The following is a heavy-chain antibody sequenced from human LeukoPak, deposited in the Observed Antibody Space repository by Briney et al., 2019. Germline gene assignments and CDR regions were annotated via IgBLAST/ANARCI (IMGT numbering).Heavy chain of an antibody. Sequence: TSETLSLTCTVSGGSISSYYWSWIRQPPGKGLEWIGYIYYSGSTNYNPSLKSRVTISVDTSKNQFSLKLSSGTAAETAVYYCGRHLPLTGYDPYYYNGMDVWGQGTTVTVSS. V-gene: IGHV4-59*08. CDR2: IYYSGST. J-gene: IGHJ6*02. CDR3: GRHLPLTGYDPYYYNGMDV. D-gene: IGHD3-9*01. CDR1: GGSISSYY.